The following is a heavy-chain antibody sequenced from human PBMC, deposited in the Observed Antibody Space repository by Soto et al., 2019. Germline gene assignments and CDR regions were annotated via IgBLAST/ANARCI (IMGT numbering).Heavy chain of an antibody. CDR2: IYWDDDK. J-gene: IGHJ3*02. CDR3: AHRLTATAFDI. Sequence: QITLKESGPTLVKPTQTLTLTCTFSGFSLSTSGVAVGWIRQPPGKALEWLALIYWDDDKRYSPSMKGRSTIPGDTSKNQVVLIMTNMDPEDTATYYCAHRLTATAFDIWGQGTMVTVSS. CDR1: GFSLSTSGVA. V-gene: IGHV2-5*02. D-gene: IGHD2-21*02.